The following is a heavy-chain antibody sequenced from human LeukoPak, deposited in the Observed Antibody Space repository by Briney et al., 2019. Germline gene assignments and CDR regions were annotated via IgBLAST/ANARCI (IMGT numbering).Heavy chain of an antibody. CDR1: EFSVGSNY. D-gene: IGHD6-6*01. CDR2: IYSGGST. J-gene: IGHJ4*02. Sequence: GGSLRLSCAASEFSVGSNYMTWVRQAPGKGLEWVSLIYSGGSTYYADPVKGRFTISRDNSKNTLYLQMNSLRAAYTAVYYCARDKGTSYLSSFDYWGQGTLVTVSS. CDR3: ARDKGTSYLSSFDY. V-gene: IGHV3-66*01.